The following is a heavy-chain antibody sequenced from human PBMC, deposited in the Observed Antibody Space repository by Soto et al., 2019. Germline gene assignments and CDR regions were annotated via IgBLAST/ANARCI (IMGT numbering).Heavy chain of an antibody. J-gene: IGHJ4*02. CDR3: ARQSLYSSSWYAFDY. Sequence: QVQLQESGPGLVKTSETLSLTCTVPGGSISSYYWCWIRQPPGQELEWIGYIYYSGSTNYNPSLKSRVTISVDTSKNQFSLKLSSVTAADTAVYYCARQSLYSSSWYAFDYWGQGTLVTVSS. CDR2: IYYSGST. CDR1: GGSISSYY. V-gene: IGHV4-59*01. D-gene: IGHD6-13*01.